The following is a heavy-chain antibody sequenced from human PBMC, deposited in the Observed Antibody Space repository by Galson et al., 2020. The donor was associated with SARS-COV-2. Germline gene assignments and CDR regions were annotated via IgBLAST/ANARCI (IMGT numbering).Heavy chain of an antibody. CDR2: ISAYNGNT. J-gene: IGHJ6*03. D-gene: IGHD3-10*01. CDR1: GYTFTSYG. CDR3: ARDWLRGGYYYYMDV. Sequence: ASVKVSCKASGYTFTSYGISWVRQAPGHGLEWMGWISAYNGNTNYAQKLQGRVTMTTDTSTSTAYMELRSLRSDDTAVDYCARDWLRGGYYYYMDVWGKGTTVTVSS. V-gene: IGHV1-18*01.